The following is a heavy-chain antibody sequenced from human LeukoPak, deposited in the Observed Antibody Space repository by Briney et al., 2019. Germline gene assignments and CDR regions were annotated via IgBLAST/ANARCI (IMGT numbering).Heavy chain of an antibody. J-gene: IGHJ4*02. D-gene: IGHD3-22*01. Sequence: GGSLRLSCAASGFTFSSYEMHWVRQAPVKGLEWVAVISYDGSDKYYGVSVKGRFTISRDNSKNTLYLQINSLGPEDTAVYYCARDRNSSPGDWGQGTLVTVSS. V-gene: IGHV3-30-3*01. CDR2: ISYDGSDK. CDR3: ARDRNSSPGD. CDR1: GFTFSSYE.